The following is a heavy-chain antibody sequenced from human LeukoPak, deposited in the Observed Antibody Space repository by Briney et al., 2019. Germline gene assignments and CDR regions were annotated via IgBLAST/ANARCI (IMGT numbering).Heavy chain of an antibody. J-gene: IGHJ6*03. Sequence: GSLRLSCAASGFTFSSYGMHWIRQPPGKGLEWIGEINHSGSTSNHNPSLKSRVTMSVDTSKNQFSLKLSSVTAADTAVYYCARLILGYSYDIDSYYYYMDVWGKGTTVTVSS. D-gene: IGHD5-18*01. CDR2: INHSGST. CDR3: ARLILGYSYDIDSYYYYMDV. CDR1: GFTFSSYG. V-gene: IGHV4-34*01.